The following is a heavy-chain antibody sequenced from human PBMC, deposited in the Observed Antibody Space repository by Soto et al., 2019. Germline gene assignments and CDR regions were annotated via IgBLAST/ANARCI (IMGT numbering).Heavy chain of an antibody. Sequence: ESLQISYKGSGDKFTSYWISWVRQMPGKGLEWMGRIDPSDSYTNYSPSFQGHVTISADKSISTAYLQWSSLKASDTAMYYCARTSMQSRGYSYGHGGMDVWGQGTTVTVSS. V-gene: IGHV5-10-1*01. CDR3: ARTSMQSRGYSYGHGGMDV. CDR2: IDPSDSYT. J-gene: IGHJ6*02. CDR1: GDKFTSYW. D-gene: IGHD5-18*01.